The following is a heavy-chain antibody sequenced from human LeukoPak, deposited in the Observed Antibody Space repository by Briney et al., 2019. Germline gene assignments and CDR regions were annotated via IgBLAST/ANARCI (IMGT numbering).Heavy chain of an antibody. CDR3: ARQSAGSYVYFDL. D-gene: IGHD3-10*01. V-gene: IGHV4-4*07. CDR2: MSISGNT. CDR1: GASISSHY. J-gene: IGHJ4*02. Sequence: PSETLSLTCTVSGASISSHYYSWIRQSAGQGLEWIGRMSISGNTNYNPSLKSRVTISGDKSKNRFSLKLSSVTAADTAMYYCARQSAGSYVYFDLWGQGTLVTVSS.